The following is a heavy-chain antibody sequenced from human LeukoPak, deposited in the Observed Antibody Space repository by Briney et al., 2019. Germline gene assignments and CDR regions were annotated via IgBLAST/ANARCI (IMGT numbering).Heavy chain of an antibody. J-gene: IGHJ4*02. V-gene: IGHV1-69*06. CDR3: ARDHMLDTTEFDY. D-gene: IGHD4-17*01. Sequence: ASVKVSCKASGGTFSSYAISWVRQAPGQGLEWMGGIIPIFGTANYAQKFQGRVTITADKSTSTAYMELRSLRSDDTAVYYCARDHMLDTTEFDYWGQGTLVTVSS. CDR1: GGTFSSYA. CDR2: IIPIFGTA.